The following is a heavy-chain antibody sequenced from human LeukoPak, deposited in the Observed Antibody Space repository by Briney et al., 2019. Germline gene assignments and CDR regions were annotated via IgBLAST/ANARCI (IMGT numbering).Heavy chain of an antibody. CDR3: AKAPHRIAVAGDFDY. Sequence: GGSLRLSCAASGFTFSSYGMHWVRQAPGKGLEWVSAISGSGGSTYYADSVKGRFTISRDNSKNTLYLQMNSLRAEDTAVYYCAKAPHRIAVAGDFDYWGQGTLVTVSS. V-gene: IGHV3-23*01. J-gene: IGHJ4*02. CDR1: GFTFSSYG. CDR2: ISGSGGST. D-gene: IGHD6-19*01.